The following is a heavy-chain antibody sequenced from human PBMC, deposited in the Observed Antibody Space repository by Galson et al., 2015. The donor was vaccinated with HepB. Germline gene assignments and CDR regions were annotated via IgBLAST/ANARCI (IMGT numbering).Heavy chain of an antibody. V-gene: IGHV3-7*01. CDR1: GFTFSAYW. D-gene: IGHD2-8*01. Sequence: SLRLSCAASGFTFSAYWMSWVRQAPGKGLEWVANIKEDGSEKKYVDFVKGRFTISRDNAKNSLYLQMNSLRAEDTAAYYCARVNGAWNYWGQGTLVTVSS. CDR3: ARVNGAWNY. CDR2: IKEDGSEK. J-gene: IGHJ4*02.